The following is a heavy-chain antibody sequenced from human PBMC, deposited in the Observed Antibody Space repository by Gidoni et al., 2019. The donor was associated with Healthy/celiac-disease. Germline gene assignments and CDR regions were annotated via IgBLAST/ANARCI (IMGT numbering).Heavy chain of an antibody. J-gene: IGHJ6*02. CDR1: GFTFSSYE. CDR2: ISSSGSTI. Sequence: EVQLVESGGGLVQPGGSLRLSCAASGFTFSSYEMTWVRQAPGKGLEWVSYISSSGSTIYYADSVKGRFTISRDNAKNSLYLQMNSLRAEDTAVYYCARVAGTTYYYGMDVWGQGTTVTVSS. CDR3: ARVAGTTYYYGMDV. D-gene: IGHD1-7*01. V-gene: IGHV3-48*03.